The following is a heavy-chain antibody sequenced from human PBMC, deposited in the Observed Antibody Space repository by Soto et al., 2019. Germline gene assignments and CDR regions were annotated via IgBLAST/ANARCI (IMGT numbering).Heavy chain of an antibody. CDR2: MKEDESKE. V-gene: IGHV3-7*04. CDR3: ARTGYSSAHFDY. CDR1: GFTFRSYW. J-gene: IGHJ4*02. Sequence: GGSLRLSCAASGFTFRSYWMSWVRQAPGSGLEWVANMKEDESKEYYVDSVKGRFTISRDNAKNSLYLQMNSLRAEDTAVYYCARTGYSSAHFDYWGQGTLVTVSS. D-gene: IGHD6-19*01.